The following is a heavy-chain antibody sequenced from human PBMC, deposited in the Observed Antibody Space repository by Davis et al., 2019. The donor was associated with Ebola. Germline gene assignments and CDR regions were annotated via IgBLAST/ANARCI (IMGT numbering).Heavy chain of an antibody. CDR1: GFTFSSYA. J-gene: IGHJ4*02. D-gene: IGHD6-19*01. Sequence: GGSLRLSCVASGFTFSSYAMSWVRQAPGKGLEWVSVISGSGDNTNYADSMKGRFTISRDNSKNTLYLQMNNLRAEDTAIYHCAKDSTYSSGWYHDYWGQGTLVTVSS. CDR3: AKDSTYSSGWYHDY. V-gene: IGHV3-23*01. CDR2: ISGSGDNT.